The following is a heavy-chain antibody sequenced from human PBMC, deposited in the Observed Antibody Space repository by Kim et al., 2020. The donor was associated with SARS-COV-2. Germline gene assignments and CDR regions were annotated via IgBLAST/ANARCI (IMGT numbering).Heavy chain of an antibody. D-gene: IGHD4-17*01. CDR2: ISSSSSYT. CDR3: ARYQPDYGDYFYAFDI. Sequence: GGSLRLSCAASGFTFSDYYMSWIRQAPGKGLEWVSYISSSSSYTNYADSVKGRFTISRDNAKNSLYLQMNSLRAEDTAVYYCARYQPDYGDYFYAFDIWGQGTMVTVSS. V-gene: IGHV3-11*03. J-gene: IGHJ3*02. CDR1: GFTFSDYY.